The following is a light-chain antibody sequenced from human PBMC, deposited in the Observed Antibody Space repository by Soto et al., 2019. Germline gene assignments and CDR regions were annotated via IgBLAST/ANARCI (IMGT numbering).Light chain of an antibody. CDR1: SSDVGGYKY. CDR3: SSYRSSSTHV. CDR2: EVN. J-gene: IGLJ2*01. Sequence: QSALTQPASVSGSPGQSITISCTGTSSDVGGYKYVSWYQQHPGKAPKLMIYEVNNRPSGVSNRFSGSKSGNTASLTISGLQAEDEADYYCSSYRSSSTHVFGGGTKVTVL. V-gene: IGLV2-14*01.